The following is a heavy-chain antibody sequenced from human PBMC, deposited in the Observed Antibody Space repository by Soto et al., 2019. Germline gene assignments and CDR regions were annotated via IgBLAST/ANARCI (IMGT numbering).Heavy chain of an antibody. Sequence: QVQLVQSGAEVKKPGASVKVSCKASGYTFTSYAMHWVRQAPGQRLEWMGWINAGNGNTKYSQKFKGRVTITRDTSASTANMELSSLRSEDTAVYYCAREGSGSYPWDWFDPWGQGTLVTVSS. CDR2: INAGNGNT. CDR1: GYTFTSYA. J-gene: IGHJ5*02. D-gene: IGHD1-26*01. V-gene: IGHV1-3*01. CDR3: AREGSGSYPWDWFDP.